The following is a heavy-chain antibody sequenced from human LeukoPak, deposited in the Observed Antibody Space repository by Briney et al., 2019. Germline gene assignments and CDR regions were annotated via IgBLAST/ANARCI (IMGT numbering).Heavy chain of an antibody. D-gene: IGHD5-18*01. CDR2: ISGRSSTI. V-gene: IGHV3-48*02. CDR3: ARGLGYSYGYIDY. J-gene: IGHJ4*02. Sequence: HSGGSLRLSCAASGFTFSSYSMTWVRQAPGKGLEWVSYISGRSSTIYHADSVKGRFTISRDNAKNSLYLQMNSLRDEDTAVYYCARGLGYSYGYIDYWGQGTLVTVSS. CDR1: GFTFSSYS.